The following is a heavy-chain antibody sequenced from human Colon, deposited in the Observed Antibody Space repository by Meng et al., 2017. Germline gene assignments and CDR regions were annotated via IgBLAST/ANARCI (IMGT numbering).Heavy chain of an antibody. CDR3: SSLLTLDY. CDR1: AGPFSGYY. Sequence: QVPLLQWCPGPLKPSETLTLTCAINAGPFSGYYWSWIRQAPGKGLEWIGEINHSGDTHYNPSLKSRVSMSFDTSKKQFSLHLSSVTAADTAVYYCSSLLTLDYWGPGTLVTVSS. D-gene: IGHD2-15*01. J-gene: IGHJ4*02. V-gene: IGHV4-34*02. CDR2: INHSGDT.